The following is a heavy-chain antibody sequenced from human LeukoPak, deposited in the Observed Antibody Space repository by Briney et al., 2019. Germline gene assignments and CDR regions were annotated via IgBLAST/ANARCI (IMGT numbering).Heavy chain of an antibody. J-gene: IGHJ4*02. CDR1: GGSFSGYY. CDR3: ARIPLYYYDSSGYYGVFGFDY. D-gene: IGHD3-22*01. Sequence: PSETLSLTCAVYGGSFSGYYWSWIRQPPGKGLEWIGEINHSGSTNYNPSLKSRVTISVDTSKNQFSLKLSSVTAADTAVYYCARIPLYYYDSSGYYGVFGFDYWGQGTLVTVSS. V-gene: IGHV4-34*01. CDR2: INHSGST.